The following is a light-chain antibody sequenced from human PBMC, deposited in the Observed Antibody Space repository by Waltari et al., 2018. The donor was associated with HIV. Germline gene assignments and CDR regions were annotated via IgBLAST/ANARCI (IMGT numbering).Light chain of an antibody. V-gene: IGLV2-8*01. Sequence: QSALTQPPSASGSLGQSVTISCTGSSSDVGRHDSVSWYQQHPGKAPKLLIFEVNKRPSGVPDRFSGSKSGNTASLTVSGLQAEDEAEYSCSSYAGINPVIFGGGTTLTVL. CDR1: SSDVGRHDS. CDR3: SSYAGINPVI. CDR2: EVN. J-gene: IGLJ2*01.